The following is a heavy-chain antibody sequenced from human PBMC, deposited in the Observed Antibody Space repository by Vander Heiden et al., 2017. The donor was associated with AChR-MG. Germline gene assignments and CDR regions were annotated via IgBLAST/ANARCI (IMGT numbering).Heavy chain of an antibody. D-gene: IGHD3-3*01. CDR3: AKDSSVFGVVMEYYFDY. V-gene: IGHV3-23*01. CDR2: ISGSGGST. Sequence: EVQLLESGGGLVQPGGSLRLSCAASGFTFSSYAMGWVRQAPGKGLEWVSAISGSGGSTYYADSVKGRFTISRDNSKNTLYLQMNSLRAEDTAVYYCAKDSSVFGVVMEYYFDYWGQGTLVTVSS. J-gene: IGHJ4*02. CDR1: GFTFSSYA.